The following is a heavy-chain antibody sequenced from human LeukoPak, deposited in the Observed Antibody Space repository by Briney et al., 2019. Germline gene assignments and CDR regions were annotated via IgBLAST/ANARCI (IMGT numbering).Heavy chain of an antibody. D-gene: IGHD3-22*01. CDR2: ISGSGGST. CDR3: AKVPSAYYYDSSGYYFDY. CDR1: GFTFSSYA. J-gene: IGHJ4*02. V-gene: IGHV3-23*01. Sequence: GGSLRPSCAASGFTFSSYAMSWVRQAPGKGLEWVSAISGSGGSTYYADSVKGRFTISRDNSKNTLYLQMNSLRAEDTAVYYCAKVPSAYYYDSSGYYFDYWGQGTLVTVSS.